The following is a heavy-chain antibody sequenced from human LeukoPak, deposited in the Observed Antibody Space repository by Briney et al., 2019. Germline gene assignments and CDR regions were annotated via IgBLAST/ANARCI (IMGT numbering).Heavy chain of an antibody. CDR1: DDSFSNFY. CDR2: IYYSGST. V-gene: IGHV4-39*01. Sequence: PSETLSLTCGVYDDSFSNFYWSWIRQPPGKGLEWIGSIYYSGSTYYNPSLKSRVTISVDTSKNQFSLKLSSVTAADTAVYYCARQVAAARGGFDPWGQGTLVTVSS. J-gene: IGHJ5*02. CDR3: ARQVAAARGGFDP. D-gene: IGHD6-13*01.